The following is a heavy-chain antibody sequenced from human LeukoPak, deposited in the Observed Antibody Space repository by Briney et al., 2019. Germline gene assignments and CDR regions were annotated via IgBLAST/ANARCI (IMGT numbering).Heavy chain of an antibody. CDR3: ARAAYYDSSGLDY. Sequence: GESLKISCKGSGYSFTSYWIGWVRQMPGKGLEWMGIIYPGDSDTRYSPSFQGQVTISADKSISTAYLQWSGLKASDTAMYYCARAAYYDSSGLDYWGQGTLVTVSS. CDR2: IYPGDSDT. V-gene: IGHV5-51*01. CDR1: GYSFTSYW. D-gene: IGHD3-22*01. J-gene: IGHJ4*02.